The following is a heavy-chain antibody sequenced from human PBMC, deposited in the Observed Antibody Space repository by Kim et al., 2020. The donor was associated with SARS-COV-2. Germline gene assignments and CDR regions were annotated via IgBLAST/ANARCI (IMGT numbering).Heavy chain of an antibody. CDR3: ATMTLYSIYYGMDV. D-gene: IGHD6-13*01. CDR2: INTNTGNP. Sequence: ASVKVSCKASGYTFTSYAMNWVRQAPGQGLEWMGWINTNTGNPTYAQGFTGRFVFSLDTSVSTAYLQISSLKAEDTAVYYCATMTLYSIYYGMDVWGQGTTVTVSS. CDR1: GYTFTSYA. V-gene: IGHV7-4-1*02. J-gene: IGHJ6*02.